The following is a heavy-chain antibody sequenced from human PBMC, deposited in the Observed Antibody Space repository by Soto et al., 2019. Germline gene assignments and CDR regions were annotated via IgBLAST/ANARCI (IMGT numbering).Heavy chain of an antibody. V-gene: IGHV2-5*01. Sequence: QITLKESGPSLVKPTQTLTLTCTFSGFSLSSSGVGVGWIRQPPGEALEWLALIYWNDDKRYRPSLKSRLTITKDTSKNQVVLTMTNMDPVDTATYYCAHRSVPAAFDYWGQGTLVTVYS. CDR1: GFSLSSSGVG. CDR3: AHRSVPAAFDY. J-gene: IGHJ4*02. CDR2: IYWNDDK. D-gene: IGHD2-2*01.